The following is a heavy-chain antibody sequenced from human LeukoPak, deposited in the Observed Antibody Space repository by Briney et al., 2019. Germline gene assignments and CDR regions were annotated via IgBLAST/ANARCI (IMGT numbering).Heavy chain of an antibody. CDR1: GFTFTNSA. Sequence: SVKVSCKASGFTFTNSAMQWVRQARGQRLEWIGWIVVGSGNTNYAQKFQERVTITRDMSTSTAYMEVSSLRSEDTAVYYCARGGTVSTTWYPYDYWGQGTLVTVSS. CDR2: IVVGSGNT. J-gene: IGHJ4*02. D-gene: IGHD6-13*01. V-gene: IGHV1-58*02. CDR3: ARGGTVSTTWYPYDY.